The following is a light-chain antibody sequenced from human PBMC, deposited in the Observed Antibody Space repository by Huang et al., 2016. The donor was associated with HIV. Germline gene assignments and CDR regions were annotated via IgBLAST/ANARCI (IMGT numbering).Light chain of an antibody. Sequence: EIVLTQSPATLSLSPGERATPSCRASQSVSSYLAWYQQKPGQAPRLLVYDASNRATGIPARLSGSGSGTDFTLTISSLEPEDLAVYYCQQRSNWLLTFGGGTKVEIK. CDR2: DAS. CDR3: QQRSNWLLT. J-gene: IGKJ4*01. CDR1: QSVSSY. V-gene: IGKV3-11*01.